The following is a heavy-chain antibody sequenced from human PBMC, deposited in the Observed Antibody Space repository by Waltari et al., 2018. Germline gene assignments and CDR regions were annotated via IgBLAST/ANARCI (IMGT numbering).Heavy chain of an antibody. CDR3: ARGGSYYDFWSGYPNWFDP. CDR2: IYHSGST. Sequence: QVQLQESGPGLVKPSETLSLTCTVPGYSISSGYYWGWIRQPLGKGLEWIGSIYHSGSTYYNPSLKSRVTISVDTSKNQFSLKLSSVTAADTAVYYCARGGSYYDFWSGYPNWFDPWGQGTLVTVSS. D-gene: IGHD3-3*01. J-gene: IGHJ5*02. V-gene: IGHV4-38-2*02. CDR1: GYSISSGYY.